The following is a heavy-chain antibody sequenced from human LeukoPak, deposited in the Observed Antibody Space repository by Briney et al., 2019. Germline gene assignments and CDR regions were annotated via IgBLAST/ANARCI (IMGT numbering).Heavy chain of an antibody. V-gene: IGHV3-11*01. Sequence: PEGSLRLSCAAYGFTFSDYYMSWIRQAPGKGLEWVSYISSSGSTIYYADSVKGRFTISRDNAKNSLYLQMNSLRAEDTAVYYCARVFRSGHYDFWSGYYLDYWGQGTLVTVSS. D-gene: IGHD3-3*01. J-gene: IGHJ4*02. CDR3: ARVFRSGHYDFWSGYYLDY. CDR2: ISSSGSTI. CDR1: GFTFSDYY.